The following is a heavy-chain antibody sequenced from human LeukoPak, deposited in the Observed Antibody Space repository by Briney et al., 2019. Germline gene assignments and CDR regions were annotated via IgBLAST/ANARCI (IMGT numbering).Heavy chain of an antibody. CDR1: GFMFSNAW. CDR2: INWNGDST. Sequence: GGSLRLSCAASGFMFSNAWMSWARQAPGKGLEWVSGINWNGDSTGYADSVKGRFTISRDNARNSLYLQMNSLRAEDTALYYCAREAGYSYNFYFVYWGQGTLVTVSS. D-gene: IGHD5-18*01. V-gene: IGHV3-20*04. J-gene: IGHJ4*02. CDR3: AREAGYSYNFYFVY.